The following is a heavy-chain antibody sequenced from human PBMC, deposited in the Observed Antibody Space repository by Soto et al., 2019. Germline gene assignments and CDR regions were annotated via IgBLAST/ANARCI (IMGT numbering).Heavy chain of an antibody. V-gene: IGHV3-23*01. Sequence: GGALRLSCAASVFTFSIYAMSRVRQAPGRGLEWVSAISGSGGSTYYADSVKGRFTISRDNSKNTLYRQMNSLRAEDTAVYYCAKSFYIAADGTVWFDPWGQGTMVTVSS. J-gene: IGHJ5*02. CDR3: AKSFYIAADGTVWFDP. CDR1: VFTFSIYA. D-gene: IGHD6-13*01. CDR2: ISGSGGST.